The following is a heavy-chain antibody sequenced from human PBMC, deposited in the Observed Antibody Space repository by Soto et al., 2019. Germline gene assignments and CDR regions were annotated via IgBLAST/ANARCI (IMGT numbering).Heavy chain of an antibody. V-gene: IGHV7-4-1*01. CDR2: INTNTGNP. D-gene: IGHD1-26*01. J-gene: IGHJ4*02. CDR1: GYTFTSYA. Sequence: ASVKVSCKASGYTFTSYAMNWVRQAPGQGLEWMGWINTNTGNPTYAQGFTGRFVFSLDTSVSTAYLQICSLKAEDTAAYYCARDKGGSYVDYFDYWGQGTLVTVSS. CDR3: ARDKGGSYVDYFDY.